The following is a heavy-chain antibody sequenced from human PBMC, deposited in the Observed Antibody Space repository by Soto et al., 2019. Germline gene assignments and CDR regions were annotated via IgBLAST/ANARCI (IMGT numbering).Heavy chain of an antibody. V-gene: IGHV3-23*01. D-gene: IGHD1-1*01. CDR1: GFTLSTYA. CDR2: ISGSGAAT. Sequence: GGSLRLSCGASGFTLSTYAMSWVRQAPGRGLEWVSSISGSGAATYYADSVKGRFTISRDNSKNTLFLQMNSLRAEDTAVYYCSKDRSSSGTTVRFDPWGQGTLLTVSS. J-gene: IGHJ5*02. CDR3: SKDRSSSGTTVRFDP.